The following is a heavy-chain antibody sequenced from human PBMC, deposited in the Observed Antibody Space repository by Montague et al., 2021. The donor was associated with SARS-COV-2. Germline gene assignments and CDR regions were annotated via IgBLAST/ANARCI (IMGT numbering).Heavy chain of an antibody. V-gene: IGHV4-59*02. CDR1: GASVSSSD. Sequence: SETLSLTCTVSGASVSSSDWGWIRQSPGKGLEWIGYFYCVGSSDYSPSLKSRVTISGDTSKNQSSLQVMSVTAADTALYYCARETMTAEAFAIWGQGTMVT. D-gene: IGHD1-14*01. CDR2: FYCVGSS. J-gene: IGHJ3*02. CDR3: ARETMTAEAFAI.